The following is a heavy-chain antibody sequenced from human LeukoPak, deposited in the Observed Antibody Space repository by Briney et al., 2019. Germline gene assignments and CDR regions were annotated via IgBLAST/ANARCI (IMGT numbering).Heavy chain of an antibody. CDR2: INPSGGST. J-gene: IGHJ4*02. CDR1: GYTFTSYY. D-gene: IGHD6-13*01. V-gene: IGHV1-46*01. Sequence: GASVKVSCKASGYTFTSYYMHWVRQAPGQGLEWMGIINPSGGSTSYAQKFQGRVTMTRDTSTSTVYMGLSSLRSEDTAVYYCARVVVGAAGLHYYFDYWSQGTLVTVSS. CDR3: ARVVVGAAGLHYYFDY.